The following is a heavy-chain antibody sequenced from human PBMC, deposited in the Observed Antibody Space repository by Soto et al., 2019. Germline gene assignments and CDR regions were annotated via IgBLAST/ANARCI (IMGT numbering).Heavy chain of an antibody. V-gene: IGHV3-74*01. CDR3: ARNFEY. Sequence: GGSLRLSCATSGFTFSSYWLYWVRQAPGKGLVWVSRINSDGSNTGYADSVKGRFTISRDNAKSTLYLEMNSLRAEDTAVYYCARNFEYWGQGIRVTVSS. CDR1: GFTFSSYW. J-gene: IGHJ4*02. CDR2: INSDGSNT.